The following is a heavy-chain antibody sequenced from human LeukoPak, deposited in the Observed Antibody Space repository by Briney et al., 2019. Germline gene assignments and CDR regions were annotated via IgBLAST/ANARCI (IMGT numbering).Heavy chain of an antibody. D-gene: IGHD3-10*01. V-gene: IGHV4-34*01. J-gene: IGHJ5*02. CDR2: INHSGST. CDR1: GGSFSGYY. CDR3: ARGARMRVRKNWFDP. Sequence: PSETLSLTCAVYGGSFSGYYWSWIRLPPGKGLEWIGEINHSGSTNYNPSLKSRVTISVDTSKNQFSLKLSSVTAADTAVYYCARGARMRVRKNWFDPWGQGTLVTVSS.